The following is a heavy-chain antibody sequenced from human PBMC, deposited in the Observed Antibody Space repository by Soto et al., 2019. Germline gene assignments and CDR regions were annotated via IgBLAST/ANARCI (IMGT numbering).Heavy chain of an antibody. CDR2: ISGSGFKK. CDR1: GFIFENFG. CDR3: AKNQGVELVPLATVDWFDP. J-gene: IGHJ5*02. D-gene: IGHD1-26*01. Sequence: LRLSCAASGFIFENFGMSWVRQAPGKGLEWISSISGSGFKKYYADSVKGRFTISRDNSKSTVYLELNNLSAEDTAVYHCAKNQGVELVPLATVDWFDPWGQGSVVTVSS. V-gene: IGHV3-23*01.